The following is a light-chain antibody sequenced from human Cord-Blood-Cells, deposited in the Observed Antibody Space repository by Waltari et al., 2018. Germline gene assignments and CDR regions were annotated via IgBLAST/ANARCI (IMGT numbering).Light chain of an antibody. CDR1: SSDVGGYNY. J-gene: IGLJ1*01. V-gene: IGLV2-14*01. Sequence: QSVLTQPASVSGSPGQSITISCTGTSSDVGGYNYVSWYQQHPGKAPKLMIYDVSNRPSVVSNRFTGSKSGNTASLTISGLQAEDEAEYYCSSYTSSSTYVFGTGTKVTVL. CDR3: SSYTSSSTYV. CDR2: DVS.